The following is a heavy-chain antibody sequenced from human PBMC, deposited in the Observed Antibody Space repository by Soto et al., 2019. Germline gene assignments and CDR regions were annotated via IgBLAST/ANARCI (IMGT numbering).Heavy chain of an antibody. CDR3: ARSVWNYYYYGMDV. D-gene: IGHD3-16*01. Sequence: SETLSLTCTVSGGSISSYYWSWIRQPPGKGLEWIGYIYYSGSTNYNPSLKSRVTISVDTSKNQFSLKLSSVTAADTAVYYCARSVWNYYYYGMDVRGQGTTVTVSS. CDR1: GGSISSYY. CDR2: IYYSGST. J-gene: IGHJ6*02. V-gene: IGHV4-59*01.